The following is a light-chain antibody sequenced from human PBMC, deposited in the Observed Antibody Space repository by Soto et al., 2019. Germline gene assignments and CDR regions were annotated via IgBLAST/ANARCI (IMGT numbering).Light chain of an antibody. V-gene: IGKV3-20*01. J-gene: IGKJ5*01. Sequence: EIALTQSPGSLSLSPGERATLSCRASQSVGSRFLAWYQQKPGQAPRLLISGTFSRATGIPDRFSGSGSGTDFTLTFSSLQPDNFATYYCQQYNIYSFGQGTRLENK. CDR2: GTF. CDR1: QSVGSRF. CDR3: QQYNIYS.